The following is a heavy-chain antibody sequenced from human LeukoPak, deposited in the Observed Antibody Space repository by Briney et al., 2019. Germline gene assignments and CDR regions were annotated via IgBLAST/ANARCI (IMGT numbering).Heavy chain of an antibody. D-gene: IGHD3-10*01. CDR3: ARDRYGSGSYYVYDY. CDR2: ISVRSDYI. V-gene: IGHV3-21*04. CDR1: GFTFSSYG. J-gene: IGHJ4*02. Sequence: GGSLRLSCAASGFTFSSYGMHWVRQAPGKGLEWVSSISVRSDYIYYADSVKGRFTISRDNAKNSLYLQMNSLRAEDTAVYYCARDRYGSGSYYVYDYWGQGTLVTVSS.